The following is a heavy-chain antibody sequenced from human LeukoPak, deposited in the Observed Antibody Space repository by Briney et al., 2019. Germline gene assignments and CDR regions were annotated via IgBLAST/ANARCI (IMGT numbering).Heavy chain of an antibody. D-gene: IGHD3-10*01. J-gene: IGHJ6*03. CDR2: VRYDGSNK. V-gene: IGHV3-30*02. CDR1: GFTFSSYG. Sequence: GGSLRLSCVASGFTFSSYGMHWVRQAPGKGVEWVAFVRYDGSNKYYADSVKGRFTISRDNSKNTLYLQMNSLRAEDTAVYYCAKDRDYYGSGSWATMDVWGKGTTVTISS. CDR3: AKDRDYYGSGSWATMDV.